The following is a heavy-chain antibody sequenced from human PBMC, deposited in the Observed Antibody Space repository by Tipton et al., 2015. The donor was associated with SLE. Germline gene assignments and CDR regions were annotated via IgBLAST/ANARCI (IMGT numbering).Heavy chain of an antibody. CDR3: VSSGYPLGSFDV. CDR1: GASFSDYY. CDR2: IFSSGHT. J-gene: IGHJ3*01. Sequence: TLSLTCAVYGASFSDYYWSWLRQHPGKGLEFIGYIFSSGHTYYTPSLKSRLTMSVDTSNNQFSLQLSSVTAADTALYYCVSSGYPLGSFDVWGQGTMVTVS. D-gene: IGHD3-9*01. V-gene: IGHV4-34*09.